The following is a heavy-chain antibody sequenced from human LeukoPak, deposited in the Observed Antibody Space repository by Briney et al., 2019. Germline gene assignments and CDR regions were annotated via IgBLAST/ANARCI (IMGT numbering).Heavy chain of an antibody. CDR1: GITFSSYE. Sequence: PGGSLRLSCAASGITFSSYEMNWVRQAPGKGLEWVSYISSSGSTIYYADSVKGRFTISRDNAKNSLYLQMNSLRAEDTAVYYCARDTPPYYDYVWGSQGVFDYWGQGTLVTVSS. CDR3: ARDTPPYYDYVWGSQGVFDY. CDR2: ISSSGSTI. J-gene: IGHJ4*02. D-gene: IGHD3-16*01. V-gene: IGHV3-48*03.